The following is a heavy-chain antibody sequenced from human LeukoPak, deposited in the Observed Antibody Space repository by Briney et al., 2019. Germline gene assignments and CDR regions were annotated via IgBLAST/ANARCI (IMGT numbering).Heavy chain of an antibody. Sequence: PGGSLRLSCAASGLSFRNYWMGWVRQAPGQGLEWVANIKHDGSEIYYVDSVEGRFTISRDTAKDSLYLQMNSLRVGDTAVYYCARDRGHSGYDLYDYWGQGTLVTVSS. J-gene: IGHJ4*02. CDR1: GLSFRNYW. V-gene: IGHV3-7*01. CDR3: ARDRGHSGYDLYDY. CDR2: IKHDGSEI. D-gene: IGHD5-12*01.